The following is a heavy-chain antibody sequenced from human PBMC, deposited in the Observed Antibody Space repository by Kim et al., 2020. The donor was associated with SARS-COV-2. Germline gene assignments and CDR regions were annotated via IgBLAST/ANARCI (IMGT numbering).Heavy chain of an antibody. D-gene: IGHD3-10*01. Sequence: GGSLRLSCAASGFTFDDYATHWVRQAPGKGLEWVSGISWNSGSIGYADSVKGRFTISRDNAKNSLYLQMNSLRAEDTALYYCAKDSGYYYGSGSLSPDAFDIWGQGTMVTVSS. CDR3: AKDSGYYYGSGSLSPDAFDI. CDR2: ISWNSGSI. J-gene: IGHJ3*02. CDR1: GFTFDDYA. V-gene: IGHV3-9*01.